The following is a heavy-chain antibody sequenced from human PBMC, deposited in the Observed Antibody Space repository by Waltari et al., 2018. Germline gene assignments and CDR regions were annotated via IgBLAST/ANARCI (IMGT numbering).Heavy chain of an antibody. Sequence: QVQLQQWGAGLLKPSETLSLTCAVYGGSFSGYYWSWIRQPPGKGLEWIGEINHSGSTNYNPSLKSRVTISVDTSKNQFSLKLSSVTAADTAVYYCARSRAIVVVVAATPPRYFDLWGRGTLVTVS. J-gene: IGHJ2*01. V-gene: IGHV4-34*01. CDR1: GGSFSGYY. D-gene: IGHD2-15*01. CDR2: INHSGST. CDR3: ARSRAIVVVVAATPPRYFDL.